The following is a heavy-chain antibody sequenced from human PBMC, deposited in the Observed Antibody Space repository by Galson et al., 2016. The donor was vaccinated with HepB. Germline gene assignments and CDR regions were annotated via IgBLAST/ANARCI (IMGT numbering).Heavy chain of an antibody. D-gene: IGHD6-13*01. V-gene: IGHV4-59*01. CDR1: GGSISNYY. J-gene: IGHJ4*02. CDR2: IYSSRST. Sequence: ETLSLTCTVSGGSISNYYWNWIRQPPGKGLEWIGFIYSSRSTNYNPSLKGRVTIAIDTSTNQYSLKLSSVTAADTAVYYCARVSAAGGTRLFDYWGQGTLVTVSS. CDR3: ARVSAAGGTRLFDY.